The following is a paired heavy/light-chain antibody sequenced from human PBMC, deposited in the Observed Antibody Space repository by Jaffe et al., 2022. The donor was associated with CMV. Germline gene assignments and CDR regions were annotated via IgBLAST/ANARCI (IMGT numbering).Light chain of an antibody. CDR2: RTS. J-gene: IGLJ1*01. Sequence: QTVVTQEPSLTVSPGGTVTLTCASTTGAVTSGHYPNWFQQKPGQAPRALIYRTSNKHSWTPARFSGSLLGGKAALTLSGVQPEDEADYYCLLFYGGVHVFGPGTKVTVL. CDR3: LLFYGGVHV. CDR1: TGAVTSGHY. V-gene: IGLV7-43*01.
Heavy chain of an antibody. CDR2: INEDGTFT. V-gene: IGHV3-74*01. D-gene: IGHD1-20*01. CDR3: AGLNNWNDY. J-gene: IGHJ4*02. Sequence: DVQVVQSGGGLVQPGGSLRLSCAVSGFTFSSDWMHWVRQAPGKGLVWVSRINEDGTFTNYADSVKGRFTISRDNAKNTLYLQMSSLGVEDTAVYYCAGLNNWNDYWGQGTLVTVSS. CDR1: GFTFSSDW.